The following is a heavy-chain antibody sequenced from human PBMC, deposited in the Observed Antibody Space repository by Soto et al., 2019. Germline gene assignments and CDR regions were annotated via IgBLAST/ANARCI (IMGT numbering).Heavy chain of an antibody. CDR2: IIPIFGTA. V-gene: IGHV1-69*01. CDR3: ARSITMVRGVYNWFDP. J-gene: IGHJ5*02. D-gene: IGHD3-10*01. Sequence: QVQLVQSGAEVKKPGSSVKVSCEASGGTFSSYAISWVRQAPGQGLEWMGGIIPIFGTANYAQKFQGRVTITADESTSTAYMELSSLRSEDTAVYYCARSITMVRGVYNWFDPWGQGTLVTVSS. CDR1: GGTFSSYA.